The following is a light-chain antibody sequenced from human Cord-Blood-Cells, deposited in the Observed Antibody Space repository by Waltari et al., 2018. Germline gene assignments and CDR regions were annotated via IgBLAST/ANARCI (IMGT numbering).Light chain of an antibody. CDR3: CSYAGSSTFRV. V-gene: IGLV2-23*03. J-gene: IGLJ2*01. Sequence: QSALTQPASVSGSPGQSITISCTGTSSDVGSYNLVSWYQQHPGKAPQLRIYEGSKRPSGVSNLFAGSKSGNTTSLTISGLQAEDEADYSCCSYAGSSTFRVFGGGSKLTVL. CDR1: SSDVGSYNL. CDR2: EGS.